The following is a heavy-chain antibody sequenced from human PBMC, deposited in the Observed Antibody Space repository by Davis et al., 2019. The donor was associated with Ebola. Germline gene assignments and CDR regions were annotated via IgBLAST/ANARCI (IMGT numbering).Heavy chain of an antibody. CDR3: ARELAVVYFDY. J-gene: IGHJ4*02. CDR2: IKQDGSEK. CDR1: GGSISSYY. D-gene: IGHD6-19*01. V-gene: IGHV3-7*01. Sequence: ETLSLTCTVSGGSISSYYWSWVRQAPGKGLEWVANIKQDGSEKYYVDSVKGRFTISRDNAKNSLYLQMNSLRAEDTAVYYCARELAVVYFDYWGQGTLVTVSS.